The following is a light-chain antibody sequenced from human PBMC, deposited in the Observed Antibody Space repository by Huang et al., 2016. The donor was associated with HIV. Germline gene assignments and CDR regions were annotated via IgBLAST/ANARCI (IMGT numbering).Light chain of an antibody. J-gene: IGKJ2*01. V-gene: IGKV3-15*01. Sequence: EIVMTQSPVTLSVSPGERATRSCRASQSVSSDLAWYQQKRGQAPRLLIYGTSTRATDIPAGFSGSGSGTEFTLTISSLESEDFAVYYCQQYNNWPYTFGQGTKLEIK. CDR3: QQYNNWPYT. CDR2: GTS. CDR1: QSVSSD.